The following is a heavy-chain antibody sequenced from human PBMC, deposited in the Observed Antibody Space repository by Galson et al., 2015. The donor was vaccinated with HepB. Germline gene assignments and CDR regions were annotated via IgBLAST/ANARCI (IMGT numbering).Heavy chain of an antibody. V-gene: IGHV1-2*06. D-gene: IGHD1-26*01. CDR2: IDPNCGGT. Sequence: SVKVSCKASGYIFSGYCIHWVRQAPGQGLEWMGRIDPNCGGTNYAQEFQGRVTMTRDTSISTAYMERSRPGSADTAMYYRARVYRGAWELLHSWFDPWGQGTLVTVTS. J-gene: IGHJ5*02. CDR3: ARVYRGAWELLHSWFDP. CDR1: GYIFSGYC.